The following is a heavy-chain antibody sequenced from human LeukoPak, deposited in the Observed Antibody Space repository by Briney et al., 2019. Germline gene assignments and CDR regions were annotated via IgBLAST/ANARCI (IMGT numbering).Heavy chain of an antibody. V-gene: IGHV1-69*13. CDR3: ARDDYYDSSGYSYYYYGMDV. J-gene: IGHJ6*02. CDR1: GGTFSSYA. Sequence: SVKVSCKASGGTFSSYAISWVRQAPGQGLEWMGGIIPIFGTANYAQKFQGRVTITADESTSTAYMELSSLRFEDTAVYYCARDDYYDSSGYSYYYYGMDVWGQGTTVTVSS. CDR2: IIPIFGTA. D-gene: IGHD3-22*01.